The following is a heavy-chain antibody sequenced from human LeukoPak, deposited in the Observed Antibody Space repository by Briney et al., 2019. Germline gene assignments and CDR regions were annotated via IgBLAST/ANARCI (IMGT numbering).Heavy chain of an antibody. Sequence: SETLSLTCAVYGGSFSGYYWSWIRQPPGKGLEWIGEINHSGSTNYNPSLKSRVTISVDTSKNQFSLKLSSVTAADTAVYYCARGGPELWSGYYTPWFDPWGQGTLVTVSS. CDR2: INHSGST. CDR3: ARGGPELWSGYYTPWFDP. J-gene: IGHJ5*02. CDR1: GGSFSGYY. V-gene: IGHV4-34*01. D-gene: IGHD3-3*01.